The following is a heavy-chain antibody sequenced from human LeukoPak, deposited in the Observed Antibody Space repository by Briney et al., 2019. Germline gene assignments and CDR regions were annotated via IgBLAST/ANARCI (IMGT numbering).Heavy chain of an antibody. V-gene: IGHV4-59*01. J-gene: IGHJ6*02. CDR2: IYYSGST. D-gene: IGHD6-13*01. CDR1: GGSISSYY. CDR3: ARAEYSSSWYNYYYYGMDV. Sequence: SETLSLTCTVSGGSISSYYWSWIRQPPGKGLEWIGYIYYSGSTNYNPSLKSRVTISVDTSKNQFSLKLSSVTSADTAVYYCARAEYSSSWYNYYYYGMDVWGQGTTVTVSS.